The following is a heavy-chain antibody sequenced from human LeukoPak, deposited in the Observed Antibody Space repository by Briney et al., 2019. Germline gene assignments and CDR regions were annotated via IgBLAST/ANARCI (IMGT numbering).Heavy chain of an antibody. CDR2: IKSTGDTT. D-gene: IGHD2-2*01. Sequence: ASVQVSCKTTGYTFTSYHMHWVRQAPGQGLEWVAIIKSTGDTTVYAQKFQGRVTVTRDTSTSTVYMDLSSLSSEDTAVYYCVREDAHTYYFDFWGPGTLVTVSS. CDR3: VREDAHTYYFDF. J-gene: IGHJ4*02. CDR1: GYTFTSYH. V-gene: IGHV1-46*01.